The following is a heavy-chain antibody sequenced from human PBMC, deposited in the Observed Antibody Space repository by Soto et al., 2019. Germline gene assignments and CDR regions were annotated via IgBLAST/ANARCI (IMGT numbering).Heavy chain of an antibody. Sequence: VQLLESGGDLVQPGGSLRLSCVTSRFTFNTFAMSWVRQAPGEGLEWVSAINAGGGNTHYADSVKGRFTISRDNSKNTLYLQMDSLRAEDTAVYYCAKHTYSDFWPGHYYYLYFWCQGTLVTVAA. V-gene: IGHV3-23*01. CDR3: AKHTYSDFWPGHYYYLYF. J-gene: IGHJ4*02. CDR2: INAGGGNT. CDR1: RFTFNTFA. D-gene: IGHD3-10*01.